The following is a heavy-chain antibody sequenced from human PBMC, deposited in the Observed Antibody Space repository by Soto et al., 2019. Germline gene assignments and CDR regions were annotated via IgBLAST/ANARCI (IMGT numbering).Heavy chain of an antibody. CDR3: AKGRSYYYYYGVDV. V-gene: IGHV3-11*01. CDR2: ISKDSGRAT. J-gene: IGHJ6*02. Sequence: GGSLRLSCAASGFIFRDWFMSWIRQAPGKGLEWISYISKDSGRATRYADSVKGRFTISRDNSKSTLYLQMNSLRAEDTALYYCAKGRSYYYYYGVDVWGQGTTVTVSS. CDR1: GFIFRDWF.